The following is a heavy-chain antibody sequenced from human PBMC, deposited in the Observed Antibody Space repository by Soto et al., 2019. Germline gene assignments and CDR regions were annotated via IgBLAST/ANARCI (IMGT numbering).Heavy chain of an antibody. Sequence: QVQLVQSGAEVKKPGASVKVSCKASGYTFTSYAMHWERQAPGQRLEWMGWINAGNGNTKYSQKFQGRVTISRDTSPSLVHMLLCSPRLEYMPVYYCLSSLPVPAAKGYWGQGTLVTVST. D-gene: IGHD2-2*01. CDR3: LSSLPVPAAKGY. CDR2: INAGNGNT. V-gene: IGHV1-3*01. CDR1: GYTFTSYA. J-gene: IGHJ4*02.